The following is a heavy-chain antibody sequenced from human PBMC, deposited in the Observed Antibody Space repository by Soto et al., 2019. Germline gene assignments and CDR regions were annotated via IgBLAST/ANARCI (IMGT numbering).Heavy chain of an antibody. Sequence: ASVKVSCKTSGFTFSRSAVQWERQARGQRLEWIGWIIIASGQTNYAQNLQDRITITRDMSTSTAYMELSSLRSEDTAIYYCARLSSTSYYGMDVWGHGTTVTVSS. CDR1: GFTFSRSA. CDR3: ARLSSTSYYGMDV. D-gene: IGHD2-8*01. CDR2: IIIASGQT. J-gene: IGHJ6*02. V-gene: IGHV1-58*01.